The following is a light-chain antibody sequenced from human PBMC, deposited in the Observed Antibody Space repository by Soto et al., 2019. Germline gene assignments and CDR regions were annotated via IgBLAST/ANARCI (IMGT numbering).Light chain of an antibody. CDR2: EVS. CDR3: SSYTSSSAPHVV. J-gene: IGLJ2*01. Sequence: QSALTQPASVSGSPGQSITISCTGTSSDVGGYNYVSWYQQHPGKAPKLMIYEVSNRPSGVSNRFSGSNSGNTASLIISGLQAEDEADYYCSSYTSSSAPHVVFGGGTKVTVL. V-gene: IGLV2-14*01. CDR1: SSDVGGYNY.